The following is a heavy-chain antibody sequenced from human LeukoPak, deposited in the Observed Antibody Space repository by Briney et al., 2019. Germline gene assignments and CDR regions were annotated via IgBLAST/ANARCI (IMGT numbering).Heavy chain of an antibody. CDR3: ARGFYDSSGSDI. V-gene: IGHV3-7*01. Sequence: GGSLRLSCAASGFTFSSYSMNWVRQAPGKGLEWVANIKQDGSEKYYVDSVKGRFTISRDNAKNSLYLQMNSLRAEDTAVYYCARGFYDSSGSDIWGQGTMVTVSS. CDR2: IKQDGSEK. D-gene: IGHD3-22*01. CDR1: GFTFSSYS. J-gene: IGHJ3*02.